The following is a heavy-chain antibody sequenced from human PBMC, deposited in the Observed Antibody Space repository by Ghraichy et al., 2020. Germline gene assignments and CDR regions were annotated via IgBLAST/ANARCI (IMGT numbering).Heavy chain of an antibody. CDR1: GGSITSGGYY. CDR3: ARVARSYYYAMDV. CDR2: IYTTGTT. Sequence: SETLSLTCTVSGGSITSGGYYWSWIRQPAGKGLEWIGRIYTTGTTNYNPSLKSRLTISVDTSKNQFSLKMNSVTAADTAVYYCARVARSYYYAMDVWGQGTTVTVSS. V-gene: IGHV4-61*02. J-gene: IGHJ6*02.